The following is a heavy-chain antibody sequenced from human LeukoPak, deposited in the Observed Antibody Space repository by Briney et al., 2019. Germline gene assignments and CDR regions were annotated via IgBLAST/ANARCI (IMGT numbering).Heavy chain of an antibody. Sequence: PGGSLRLSCAASGFTFSSYGMHWVRQAPGKGLEWVAFIRYDGSNKYYADSVKGRFTISRDNSKNTLYLQMNSLRAEDTAVYYCAKAPPGTYYYGSGSYSFDYWGQGTLVTVSS. V-gene: IGHV3-30*02. CDR2: IRYDGSNK. D-gene: IGHD3-10*01. CDR1: GFTFSSYG. CDR3: AKAPPGTYYYGSGSYSFDY. J-gene: IGHJ4*02.